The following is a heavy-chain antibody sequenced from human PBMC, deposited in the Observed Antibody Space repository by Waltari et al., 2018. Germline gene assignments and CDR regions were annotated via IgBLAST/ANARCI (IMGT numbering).Heavy chain of an antibody. V-gene: IGHV3-30*02. J-gene: IGHJ4*02. CDR2: IRSDGSNK. CDR1: GFTFSSYG. CDR3: AKDDGSSWYFFDY. Sequence: QVQLVESGGGVVQPGGSLRLSCAASGFTFSSYGMHWVRQAPAKGLEWVAFIRSDGSNKYYADSVKGRFTISRDNSKNTLYLQMNSLRAEDTAVYYCAKDDGSSWYFFDYWGQGTLVTVSS. D-gene: IGHD6-13*01.